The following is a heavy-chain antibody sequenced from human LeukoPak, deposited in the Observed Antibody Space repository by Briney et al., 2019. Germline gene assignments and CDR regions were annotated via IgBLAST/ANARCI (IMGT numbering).Heavy chain of an antibody. J-gene: IGHJ4*02. D-gene: IGHD2-21*01. CDR1: GYPFTTWE. CDR3: ARVPWDGGESH. CDR2: IIPILGIA. V-gene: IGHV1-69*04. Sequence: ASVKVSCKTSGYPFTTWEINWVRQAPGQGLEWMGRIIPILGIANYAQKFQGRVTITADKSTSTAYMELSSLRSEDTAVYYCARVPWDGGESHWGQGTLVTVSS.